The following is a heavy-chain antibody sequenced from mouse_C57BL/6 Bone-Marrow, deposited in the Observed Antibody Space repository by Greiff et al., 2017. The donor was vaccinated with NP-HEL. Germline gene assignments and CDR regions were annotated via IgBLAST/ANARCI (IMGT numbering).Heavy chain of an antibody. CDR1: GFSFTSYG. J-gene: IGHJ3*01. CDR2: IWSGGST. V-gene: IGHV2-5*01. CDR3: AKRDDYDAWFAY. D-gene: IGHD2-4*01. Sequence: QVQLQQSGPGLVQPSQSLSITCTVSGFSFTSYGVHWVRQSPGKGLEWLGVIWSGGSTDYNAAFMSRLSITKDNSKSQVFFKMNSLQADDTAIYYCAKRDDYDAWFAYWGQGTLVTVSA.